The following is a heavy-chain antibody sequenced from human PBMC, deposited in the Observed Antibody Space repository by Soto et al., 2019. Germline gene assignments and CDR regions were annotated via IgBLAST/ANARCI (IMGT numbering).Heavy chain of an antibody. CDR3: ARDTPPGYYYDSSGSKYGMDV. CDR2: INPSGGST. CDR1: GYTFTSYY. J-gene: IGHJ6*02. Sequence: VKVSCKASGYTFTSYYMHWVRQAPGQGLEWMGIINPSGGSTSYAQKFQGRVTMTRDTSTSTVYMELSSLRSEDTAVYYCARDTPPGYYYDSSGSKYGMDVWGQGTTVTVSS. D-gene: IGHD3-22*01. V-gene: IGHV1-46*01.